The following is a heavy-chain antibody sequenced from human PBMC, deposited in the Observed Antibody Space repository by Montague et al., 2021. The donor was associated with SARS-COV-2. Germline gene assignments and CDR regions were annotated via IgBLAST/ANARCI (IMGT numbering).Heavy chain of an antibody. CDR1: GFNFGEFG. D-gene: IGHD5/OR15-5a*01. CDR2: IRRKTYGGTA. CDR3: TRSLVDIISTISGYFDF. J-gene: IGHJ5*01. V-gene: IGHV3-49*04. Sequence: LSCAASGFNFGEFGISWVRQAPGQGPEWIGFIRRKTYGGTAEYVASVKGRSTISRDDSKNIAYLQMDSLKIDDTAMYYCTRSLVDIISTISGYFDFWGQGVLVTVSS.